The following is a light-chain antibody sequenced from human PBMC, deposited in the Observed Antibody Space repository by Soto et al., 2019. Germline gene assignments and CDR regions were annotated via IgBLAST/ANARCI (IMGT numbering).Light chain of an antibody. CDR1: QSLLDSDDGNTY. V-gene: IGKV2-40*01. Sequence: DIVMTQTPLSLPVTPVEPASISCGSSQSLLDSDDGNTYLDWYLQTPGQSPQLLIYTVSYRASGVPDRFSGSGSGTDFTPKISRVEAEDVGVYYCMQRIEFPLTFGGGTKVDIK. CDR2: TVS. CDR3: MQRIEFPLT. J-gene: IGKJ4*01.